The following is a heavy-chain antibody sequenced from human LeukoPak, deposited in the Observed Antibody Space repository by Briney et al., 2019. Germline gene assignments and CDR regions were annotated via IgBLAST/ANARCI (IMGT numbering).Heavy chain of an antibody. CDR2: ISSSGSTI. CDR3: ARAGGYCSSTSCFYYYYGMDV. D-gene: IGHD2-2*01. Sequence: GGSLRLSCAASGFTFSSYEMNWVRQAPGKGLEWVSYISSSGSTIYYADSVKGRFTISRDNAKNSLYLQMNSLRAEDTAVYYCARAGGYCSSTSCFYYYYGMDVWGKGTTVPVSS. J-gene: IGHJ6*04. CDR1: GFTFSSYE. V-gene: IGHV3-48*03.